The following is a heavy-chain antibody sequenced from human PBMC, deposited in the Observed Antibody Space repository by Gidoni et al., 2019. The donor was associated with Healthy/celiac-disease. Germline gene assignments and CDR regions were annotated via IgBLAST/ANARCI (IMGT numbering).Heavy chain of an antibody. J-gene: IGHJ4*02. Sequence: QLVESGGALLQPGGSLSLSCAASGFPFSSYAMSWVRQAPGKGLEWVSASSGSGGSTYYADSVKGRFTISRDNSKNTLYLQMNSLRAEDTAVYYCAKAHLNFYWGQGTLVTVSS. CDR1: GFPFSSYA. D-gene: IGHD1-7*01. V-gene: IGHV3-23*04. CDR2: SSGSGGST. CDR3: AKAHLNFY.